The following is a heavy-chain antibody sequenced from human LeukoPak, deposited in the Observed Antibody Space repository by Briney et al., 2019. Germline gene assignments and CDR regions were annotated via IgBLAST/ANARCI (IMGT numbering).Heavy chain of an antibody. V-gene: IGHV1-69*05. CDR1: GGTFSSYA. Sequence: SVKVSCKASGGTFSSYAISWVRQAPGQGLEWIGRIIPIFGTANYAQKFQGRVTITTDESTSTAYMELSSLRPEDTAVYYCARDSTLTDNYDSSGFDYWGQGTLVTVSS. CDR2: IIPIFGTA. J-gene: IGHJ4*02. D-gene: IGHD3-22*01. CDR3: ARDSTLTDNYDSSGFDY.